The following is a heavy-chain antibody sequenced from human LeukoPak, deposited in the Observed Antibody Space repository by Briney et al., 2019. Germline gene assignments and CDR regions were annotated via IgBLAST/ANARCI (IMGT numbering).Heavy chain of an antibody. CDR2: IYYSGST. D-gene: IGHD5-18*01. J-gene: IGHJ6*02. CDR1: GGSISSYY. CDR3: ARTGDTRIQYYYYYGMDV. Sequence: SETLSLTCTVSGGSISSYYWGWIRQPAGKGLEWIGCIYYSGSTNYNPSLKSRVTISVDTSKNQFSLKLSSVTAADTAVYYCARTGDTRIQYYYYYGMDVWGQGTTVTVSS. V-gene: IGHV4-59*08.